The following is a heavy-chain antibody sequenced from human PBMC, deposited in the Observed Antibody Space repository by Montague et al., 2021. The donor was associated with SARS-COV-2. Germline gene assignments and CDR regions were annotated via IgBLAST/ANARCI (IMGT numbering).Heavy chain of an antibody. CDR1: GGPISGYY. D-gene: IGHD5-12*01. Sequence: SETLSLTCSVSGGPISGYYWSWIRQPPGKGLEWIGYIYYNTGNTNYNPSLQSRVTISLDTSKNQFSLDLRSVTAADTALYFCARGTGYDYYFDCWGLGTLVTVSS. CDR2: IYYNTGNT. CDR3: ARGTGYDYYFDC. V-gene: IGHV4-59*01. J-gene: IGHJ4*02.